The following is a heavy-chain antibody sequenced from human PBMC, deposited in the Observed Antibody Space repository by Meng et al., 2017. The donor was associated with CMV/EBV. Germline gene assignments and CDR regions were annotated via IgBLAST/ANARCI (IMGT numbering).Heavy chain of an antibody. Sequence: GGSLRLSCAASGFTFSSYGMHWVRQAPGKGLEWVAFIRYDGSNKYYADSVKGRFTISRDNSKNTLYLQMNSLRAEDTVVYYCAKELEHYDFWRGIGAFDIWGQGTMVTVSS. J-gene: IGHJ3*02. CDR1: GFTFSSYG. V-gene: IGHV3-30*02. CDR2: IRYDGSNK. D-gene: IGHD3-3*01. CDR3: AKELEHYDFWRGIGAFDI.